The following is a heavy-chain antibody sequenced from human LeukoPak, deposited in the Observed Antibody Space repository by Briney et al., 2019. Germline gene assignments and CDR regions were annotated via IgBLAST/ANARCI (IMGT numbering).Heavy chain of an antibody. V-gene: IGHV1-69*04. CDR2: IIPILGMA. J-gene: IGHJ4*02. D-gene: IGHD3-3*01. CDR1: GGTFSSYA. Sequence: GASVKVSCKASGGTFSSYAISWVRQAPGQGLEWMGRIIPILGMANYAQKFQGRVTITADKSTSTAYMELSSLRSEDTAVYYCALRRITIFGVVSGKLDYWGQGTLVTVSS. CDR3: ALRRITIFGVVSGKLDY.